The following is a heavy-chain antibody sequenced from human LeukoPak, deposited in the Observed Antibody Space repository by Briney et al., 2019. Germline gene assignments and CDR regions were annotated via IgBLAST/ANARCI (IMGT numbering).Heavy chain of an antibody. CDR2: IIPILGIA. CDR1: GGTFSSYA. CDR3: ATDTGLWCSSTSCYSKRAFDI. Sequence: SVKVSCKASGGTFSSYAISWVRQAPGQGLEWMGRIIPILGIANYAQKFQGRVTITADKSTSTAYMELSSLRSEDTAVYYCATDTGLWCSSTSCYSKRAFDIWGQGTMVTVSS. D-gene: IGHD2-2*01. J-gene: IGHJ3*02. V-gene: IGHV1-69*04.